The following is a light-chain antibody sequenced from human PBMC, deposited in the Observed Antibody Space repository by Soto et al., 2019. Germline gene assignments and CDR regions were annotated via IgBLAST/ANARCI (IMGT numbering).Light chain of an antibody. CDR1: SSDVGTYNY. CDR2: DVN. CDR3: GSWDSSLSAYV. J-gene: IGLJ1*01. Sequence: QSALTQPRSVSGSPGQSVTISCTGTSSDVGTYNYVSWYQQHPGKAPKLMIYDVNKRPSGVPDRFSGSKSGNTASLTISGLQAEDEADYYCGSWDSSLSAYVFGTGTKVTVL. V-gene: IGLV2-11*01.